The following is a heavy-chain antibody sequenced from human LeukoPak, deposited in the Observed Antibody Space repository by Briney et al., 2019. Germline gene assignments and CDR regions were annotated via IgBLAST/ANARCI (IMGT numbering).Heavy chain of an antibody. V-gene: IGHV4-39*01. J-gene: IGHJ6*03. D-gene: IGHD3-10*01. CDR3: ARVITMVRGVNTYYYYYYMDV. CDR2: IYYSGNT. CDR1: GGSISSSSHY. Sequence: SETLSLTCTVSGGSISSSSHYWGWIRQPPGKGLEWIGSIYYSGNTYYNPSLKSRVTISVDTSKNQFSLKLSSVTAADTAVYYCARVITMVRGVNTYYYYYYMDVWGKGTTVTISS.